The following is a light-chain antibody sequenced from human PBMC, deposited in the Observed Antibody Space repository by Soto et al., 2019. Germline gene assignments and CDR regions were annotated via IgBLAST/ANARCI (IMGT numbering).Light chain of an antibody. CDR3: TSYTSISTYV. CDR1: SSDVGAYNY. Sequence: QSALTQPASVSGPPGQSITISCTGTSSDVGAYNYVSWYQHHPGKAPRLVIYDVTNRPSGISDRFSGSKSGNTASLTISGILADDEADCYCTSYTSISTYVFATGTKITFL. CDR2: DVT. V-gene: IGLV2-14*01. J-gene: IGLJ1*01.